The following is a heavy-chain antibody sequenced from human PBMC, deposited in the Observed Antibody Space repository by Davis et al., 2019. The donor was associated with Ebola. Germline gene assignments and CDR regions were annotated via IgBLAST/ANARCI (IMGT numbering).Heavy chain of an antibody. CDR3: ARHSSSRRYYFDY. CDR1: GDSISSGGYY. J-gene: IGHJ4*02. CDR2: IYYSGST. D-gene: IGHD6-13*01. V-gene: IGHV4-31*03. Sequence: MPSETLSLTCTVSGDSISSGGYYWSWIRQHPGKGLEWIGYIYYSGSTYYNPSLKSRVTISVDTSKNQFSLKLSSVTAADTAVYYCARHSSSRRYYFDYWGQGTLVTVSS.